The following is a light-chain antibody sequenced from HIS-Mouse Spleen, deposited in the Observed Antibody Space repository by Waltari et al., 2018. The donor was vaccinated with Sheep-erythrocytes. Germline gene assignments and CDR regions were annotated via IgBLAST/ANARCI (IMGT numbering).Light chain of an antibody. CDR3: CSYAGSYTFWV. J-gene: IGLJ3*02. Sequence: QSALTQPRSVSGSPGQSVTISCTGTSSDVGGYNYVSWYQQHPGKAPKLLIYDVSYRPSGVPDRFSGSKSGNTASLTISGLQAEDEADYYCCSYAGSYTFWVFGGGTKLTVL. V-gene: IGLV2-11*01. CDR1: SSDVGGYNY. CDR2: DVS.